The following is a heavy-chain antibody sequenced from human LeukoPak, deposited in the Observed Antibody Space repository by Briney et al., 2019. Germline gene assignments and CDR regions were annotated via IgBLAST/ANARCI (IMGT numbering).Heavy chain of an antibody. CDR2: IYHSGST. CDR3: ARGIVVVPAAQGNWFDP. D-gene: IGHD2-2*01. J-gene: IGHJ5*02. Sequence: PSQTLSLTCTVTGGSISSGGYYWSCIRQPPGKGLECIGYIYHSGSTYYNPSLKSRVTISVDRSKNQFSLKLSSVTAADTAVYYCARGIVVVPAAQGNWFDPSGQGTLVTVSS. CDR1: GGSISSGGYY. V-gene: IGHV4-30-2*01.